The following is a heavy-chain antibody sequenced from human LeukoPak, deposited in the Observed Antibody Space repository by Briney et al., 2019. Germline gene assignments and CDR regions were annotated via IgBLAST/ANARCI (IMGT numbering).Heavy chain of an antibody. CDR3: ARGGGYCSSCFDY. CDR2: IKQDGSEK. J-gene: IGHJ4*02. Sequence: PGGSLRLSCAASGXTFSSYWMSWVRQAPGKGLEWVANIKQDGSEKYYVDSVKGRFTISRDNAKNSLYLQMNSLRAEDTAVYYCARGGGYCSSCFDYRGQGTLVTVSS. V-gene: IGHV3-7*02. CDR1: GXTFSSYW. D-gene: IGHD2-2*01.